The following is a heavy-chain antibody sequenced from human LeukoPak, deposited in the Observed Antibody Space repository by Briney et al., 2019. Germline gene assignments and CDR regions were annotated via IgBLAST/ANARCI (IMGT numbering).Heavy chain of an antibody. D-gene: IGHD5-24*01. Sequence: GGSLRLSCAASGFTFSGSAMHWVRQASGKGLEWVGLIRSKSNNYATAYAASVKGRFTISRDDSRNTAYLQMSSLKTEDTAVYYCARDVAREFDYWGQGTLVTVSS. CDR2: IRSKSNNYAT. J-gene: IGHJ4*02. CDR3: ARDVAREFDY. CDR1: GFTFSGSA. V-gene: IGHV3-73*01.